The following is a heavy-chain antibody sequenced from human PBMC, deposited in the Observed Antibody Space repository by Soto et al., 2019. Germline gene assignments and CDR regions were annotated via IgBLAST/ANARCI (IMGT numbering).Heavy chain of an antibody. V-gene: IGHV3-23*01. CDR1: GFTFSSYG. J-gene: IGHJ4*02. CDR3: AKKRVTGSSERNFDY. Sequence: GGSLRLSCAASGFTFSSYGMSWVRQAPGKGLEWVSFITGSGGVTYYADSVRGRFTISRDDSKSTLYLQMDSLRAEDTALYYCAKKRVTGSSERNFDYWGQGT. D-gene: IGHD2-21*02. CDR2: ITGSGGVT.